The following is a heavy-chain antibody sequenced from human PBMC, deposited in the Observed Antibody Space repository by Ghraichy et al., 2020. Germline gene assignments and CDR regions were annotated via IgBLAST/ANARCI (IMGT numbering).Heavy chain of an antibody. V-gene: IGHV4-59*01. J-gene: IGHJ5*02. CDR3: ASWRAAGGFDP. CDR2: IYYSGST. D-gene: IGHD6-13*01. CDR1: GGSISSYY. Sequence: SETLSLTCTVSGGSISSYYWSWIRQPPGKGLEWIGYIYYSGSTNYNPSLKSRVTISVDTSKNQFSLKLSSVTAADTAVYYCASWRAAGGFDPWGQGTLVTVSS.